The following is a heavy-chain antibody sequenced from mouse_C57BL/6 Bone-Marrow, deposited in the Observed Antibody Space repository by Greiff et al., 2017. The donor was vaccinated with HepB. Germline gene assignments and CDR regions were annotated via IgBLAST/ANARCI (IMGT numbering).Heavy chain of an antibody. D-gene: IGHD3-2*02. J-gene: IGHJ2*01. CDR2: IDPSDSYT. CDR1: GYTFTSYW. Sequence: QVQLQQPGAELVKPGASVKLSCKASGYTFTSYWMQWVKQRPGQGLEWIGEIDPSDSYTNYNQKFKGKATLTVDTSSSTAYMQLSSLTSEDSAVYYCARRGAQATGYWGQGTTLTVSS. V-gene: IGHV1-50*01. CDR3: ARRGAQATGY.